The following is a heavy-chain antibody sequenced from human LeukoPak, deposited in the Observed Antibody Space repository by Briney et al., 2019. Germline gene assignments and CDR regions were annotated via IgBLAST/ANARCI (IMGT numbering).Heavy chain of an antibody. D-gene: IGHD2-15*01. CDR2: IRSKAHGGTT. V-gene: IGHV3-49*03. CDR1: GFTVSSSY. J-gene: IGHJ4*02. Sequence: TGGSLRLSCAASGFTVSSSYMSWFRQAPGEGLEWVGFIRSKAHGGTTEYAASVKGRFTVSRDDSKSIAYLQMDSLKTEDTAVYYCTRAGRYCSGGSCYSFYWGQGTLVTVSS. CDR3: TRAGRYCSGGSCYSFY.